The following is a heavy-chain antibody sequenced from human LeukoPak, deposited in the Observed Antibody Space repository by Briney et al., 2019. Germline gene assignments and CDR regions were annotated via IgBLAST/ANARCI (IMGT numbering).Heavy chain of an antibody. CDR2: IYYSGST. Sequence: SETLSLTCTVSGDSISSSSSYWGWIRQPPGKGLEWIGSIYYSGSTYYNSSLKSRVTISVDTSKNQFYLKLSSLTAADTAVYFCARRDDSSGYHKIFDYWRPGTLVTVSS. D-gene: IGHD3-22*01. V-gene: IGHV4-39*01. CDR3: ARRDDSSGYHKIFDY. CDR1: GDSISSSSSY. J-gene: IGHJ4*02.